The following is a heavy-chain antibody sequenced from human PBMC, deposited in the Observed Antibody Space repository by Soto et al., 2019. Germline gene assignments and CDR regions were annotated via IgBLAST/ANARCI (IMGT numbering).Heavy chain of an antibody. D-gene: IGHD3-9*01. Sequence: EVQLLESGGDLVQPGGSLRLSCAASGFTFTSYAMSWIRQAPGKGLEWVSAITGGGDNTYYADSVKGRFTNSRDNSKYTLHLQMNSLRAEDTAFYYCTQDGGSRDWLTVNWGQGTLVTVSS. J-gene: IGHJ4*02. CDR2: ITGGGDNT. V-gene: IGHV3-23*01. CDR1: GFTFTSYA. CDR3: TQDGGSRDWLTVN.